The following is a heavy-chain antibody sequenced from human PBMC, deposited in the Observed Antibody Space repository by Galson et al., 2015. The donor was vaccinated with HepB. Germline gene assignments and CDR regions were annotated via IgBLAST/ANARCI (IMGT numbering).Heavy chain of an antibody. J-gene: IGHJ4*02. CDR3: ASKDAYSFAY. V-gene: IGHV3-23*01. CDR1: GFTFSSYV. D-gene: IGHD5-24*01. CDR2: INGGGGNT. Sequence: SLRLSCAASGFTFSSYVMSWVRQAPGKGLEWVSSINGGGGNTYYADSAKGRFTISRDNSKNTLYLQVNSLRAEDTAVYYCASKDAYSFAYWGQGTLVTVSS.